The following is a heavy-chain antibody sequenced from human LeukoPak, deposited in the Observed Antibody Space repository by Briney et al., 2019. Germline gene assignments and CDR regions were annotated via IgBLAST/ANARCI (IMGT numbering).Heavy chain of an antibody. D-gene: IGHD6-13*01. Sequence: GGSLRLSCAASGFTFSSYGMHWVRQAPGKGLEWVAFIRYDGSNKYYADSVKGRFTISRDNPKNTLYLQMNSLRAEDTAVYYCAKGAAAGTESDYWGQGTLVTVSS. J-gene: IGHJ4*02. CDR1: GFTFSSYG. CDR3: AKGAAAGTESDY. CDR2: IRYDGSNK. V-gene: IGHV3-30*02.